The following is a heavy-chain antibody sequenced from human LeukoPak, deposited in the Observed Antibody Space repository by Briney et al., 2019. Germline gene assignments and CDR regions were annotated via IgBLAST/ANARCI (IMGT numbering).Heavy chain of an antibody. J-gene: IGHJ4*02. CDR3: ARDSPRYSSGWYYFDY. V-gene: IGHV3-33*01. CDR1: GFTFSSYG. D-gene: IGHD6-19*01. Sequence: PGGSLRLSCAASGFTFSSYGMPWVRQAPGKGLEWVAVIWYDGSNKYYADSVKGRFTISRDNSKNTLYLQMNSLRAEDTAVYYCARDSPRYSSGWYYFDYWGQGTLVTVSS. CDR2: IWYDGSNK.